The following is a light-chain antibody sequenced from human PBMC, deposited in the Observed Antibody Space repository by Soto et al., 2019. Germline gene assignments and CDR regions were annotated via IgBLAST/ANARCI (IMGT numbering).Light chain of an antibody. V-gene: IGLV2-14*01. CDR2: EVT. J-gene: IGLJ3*02. Sequence: QSALTQPASVSGSPGQSITVSCTGTSSDIGYYNFVSWYQQHPGKAPKLMIYEVTKRPSGVSLRFSASKSGNTASLTISGLQAEDEADYYCSSYTAYDSWVFGGGTKVTVL. CDR1: SSDIGYYNF. CDR3: SSYTAYDSWV.